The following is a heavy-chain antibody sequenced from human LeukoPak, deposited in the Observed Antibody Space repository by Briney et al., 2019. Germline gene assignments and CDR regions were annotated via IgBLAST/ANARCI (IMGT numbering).Heavy chain of an antibody. Sequence: GGSLRLSCAASGFTFSSYEMNWVRQAPGKGLEWVSYISSSGSTIYYADSVKGRFSISRDNAKNSLYLQMNSLRAGDTAVYYCARPIFTAMTTPAYWGQGTLVTVSS. V-gene: IGHV3-48*03. CDR3: ARPIFTAMTTPAY. D-gene: IGHD5-18*01. J-gene: IGHJ4*02. CDR2: ISSSGSTI. CDR1: GFTFSSYE.